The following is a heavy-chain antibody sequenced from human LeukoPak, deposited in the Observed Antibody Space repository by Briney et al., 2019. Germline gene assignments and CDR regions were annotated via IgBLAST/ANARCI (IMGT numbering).Heavy chain of an antibody. J-gene: IGHJ6*02. V-gene: IGHV1-2*02. CDR3: ARVRIQLYYDAGYHGLDV. CDR2: INPNSGGT. Sequence: ASVKVSCKASGYTFTDYYMHWVRQAPGQGLEWMGWINPNSGGTNYAQKFQGRVTMTRDRSISTAYMELRRLRSDDTAVYYCARVRIQLYYDAGYHGLDVWGQGTTVTVSS. D-gene: IGHD5-18*01. CDR1: GYTFTDYY.